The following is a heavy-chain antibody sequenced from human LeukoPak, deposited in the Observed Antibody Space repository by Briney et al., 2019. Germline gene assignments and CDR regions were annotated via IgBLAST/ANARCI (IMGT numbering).Heavy chain of an antibody. CDR1: GFTFSTYN. CDR3: VRVSLGNGYGSGSYDY. CDR2: INSRSTYI. Sequence: PGGSLRLSCAASGFTFSTYNMNWVRQPPGKGLEWVSSINSRSTYIYYRDSVKGRFTISRDNAQNSLYVQMSSLRAEDTAVYYCVRVSLGNGYGSGSYDYWGQGTLVTVSS. V-gene: IGHV3-21*01. J-gene: IGHJ4*02. D-gene: IGHD3-10*01.